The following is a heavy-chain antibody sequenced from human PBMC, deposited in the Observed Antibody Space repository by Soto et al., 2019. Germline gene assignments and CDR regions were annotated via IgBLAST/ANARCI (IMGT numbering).Heavy chain of an antibody. CDR3: ARVSGYNWNHYAGGFDY. J-gene: IGHJ4*02. D-gene: IGHD1-20*01. CDR1: GGTFSSYA. CDR2: IIPIFGTA. V-gene: IGHV1-69*13. Sequence: SVKVSCKASGGTFSSYAISWVRQAPGQGLEWMGGIIPIFGTANYAQKFQGRVTITADESTSTAYMELSSLRSEDTAVYYCARVSGYNWNHYAGGFDYWGQGTLVTVSS.